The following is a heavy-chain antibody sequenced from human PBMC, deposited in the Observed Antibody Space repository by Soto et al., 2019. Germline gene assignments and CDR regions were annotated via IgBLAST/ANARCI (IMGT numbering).Heavy chain of an antibody. CDR1: GYTFTSYY. Sequence: ASVKVSCKASGYTFTSYYMHWVRQAPGQGLEWMGIINPSGGGTSYAQKFQGRVTMTRDTSTSTVYMELSSLRSEDTAVYYCTTASLNWELPTWLDYWGQGTLVTVSS. CDR3: TTASLNWELPTWLDY. J-gene: IGHJ4*02. V-gene: IGHV1-46*01. CDR2: INPSGGGT. D-gene: IGHD1-26*01.